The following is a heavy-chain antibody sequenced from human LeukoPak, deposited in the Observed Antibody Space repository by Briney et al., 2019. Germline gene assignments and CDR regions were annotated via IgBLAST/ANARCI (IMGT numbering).Heavy chain of an antibody. D-gene: IGHD3-22*01. CDR1: GGSISSGGYS. J-gene: IGHJ4*02. V-gene: IGHV4-30-2*01. Sequence: SEALSLTCAVSGGSISSGGYSWSWIRQPPGKDLEWMGYIYHSGSTYYNPSLKSRVTISVDRSKNQFSLKLSSVTAADTAVYYCARASGYYDSSGYYYYFDYWGQGTLVTVSS. CDR3: ARASGYYDSSGYYYYFDY. CDR2: IYHSGST.